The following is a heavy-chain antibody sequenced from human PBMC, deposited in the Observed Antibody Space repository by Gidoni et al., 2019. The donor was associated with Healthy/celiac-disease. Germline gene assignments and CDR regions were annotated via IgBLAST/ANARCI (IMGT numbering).Heavy chain of an antibody. V-gene: IGHV1-69*01. CDR1: GGPFSSYA. J-gene: IGHJ3*02. D-gene: IGHD3-22*01. CDR2: IIPIFGTA. CDR3: ARSSQGYYYDSSGYYSWADAFDI. Sequence: QVQLVQSGAEVKKPGSSVKVSCKASGGPFSSYAISWVRQAPGQGLEWMGGIIPIFGTANYAQKFQGRVTITADESTSTAYMELSSLRSEDTAVYYCARSSQGYYYDSSGYYSWADAFDIWGQGTMVTVSS.